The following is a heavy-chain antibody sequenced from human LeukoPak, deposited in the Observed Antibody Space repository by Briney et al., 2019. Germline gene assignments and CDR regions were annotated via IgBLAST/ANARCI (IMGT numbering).Heavy chain of an antibody. D-gene: IGHD3-22*01. CDR3: AREYYDTSGLDY. V-gene: IGHV4-4*07. Sequence: SETLSLTCIVSGGSISSYYWSWMRQPAEKGLEWIGRIYISGSTNHNPSLKSRVIMSVDTSKNQFSLKLSSVTAADTAVYYCAREYYDTSGLDYWGQGTLVIVS. J-gene: IGHJ4*02. CDR1: GGSISSYY. CDR2: IYISGST.